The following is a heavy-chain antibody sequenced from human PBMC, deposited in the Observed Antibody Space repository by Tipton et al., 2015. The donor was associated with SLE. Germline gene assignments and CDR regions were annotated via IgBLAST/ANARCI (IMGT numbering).Heavy chain of an antibody. Sequence: QLVQSGAEVKKPGSSVKVSCKASGGTFSSYTISWVRQAPGQGLEWMGRIIPILGIANYAQKFQGRVTITADKSTSTAYMELSSLRSEDTAVYYCARGDYYDGSGYYYYMDVWGKGTTVTVSS. CDR1: GGTFSSYT. D-gene: IGHD3-22*01. J-gene: IGHJ6*03. CDR3: ARGDYYDGSGYYYYMDV. CDR2: IIPILGIA. V-gene: IGHV1-69*09.